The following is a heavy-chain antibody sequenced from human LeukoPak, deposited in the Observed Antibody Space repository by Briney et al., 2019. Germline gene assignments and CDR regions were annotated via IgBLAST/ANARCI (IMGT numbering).Heavy chain of an antibody. D-gene: IGHD3-10*01. V-gene: IGHV4-39*01. Sequence: SETLSLTCTVSGGSINNSPYYWGWIRQPPGKGLEWIGSIYYSGSTYYNPSLKSRVTISVDTSKNQFSLKLSSVTAADTAVYYCARHRAILLWFGELFPLDYFDYWGQGTLVTVSS. CDR3: ARHRAILLWFGELFPLDYFDY. J-gene: IGHJ4*02. CDR2: IYYSGST. CDR1: GGSINNSPYY.